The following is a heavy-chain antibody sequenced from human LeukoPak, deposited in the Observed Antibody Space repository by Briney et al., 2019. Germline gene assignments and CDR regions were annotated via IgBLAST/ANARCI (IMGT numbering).Heavy chain of an antibody. CDR1: GFTFSSYA. D-gene: IGHD1-26*01. J-gene: IGHJ4*02. CDR3: AREEVGATLYDY. Sequence: GGSLRLSCAASGFTFSSYAMHWVRQAPGKGLEWVAVISYDGSNKYYADSVKGRFTISRDNSKNTLYLQMNSLRAEDTAVYYCAREEVGATLYDYWGQGTLVTVSS. V-gene: IGHV3-30-3*01. CDR2: ISYDGSNK.